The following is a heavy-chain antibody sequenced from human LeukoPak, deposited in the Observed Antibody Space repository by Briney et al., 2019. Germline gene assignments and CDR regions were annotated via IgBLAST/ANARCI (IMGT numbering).Heavy chain of an antibody. CDR3: ARSLTGNFDY. CDR2: IYYSGST. Sequence: SETLSLTCTVSSGSISFYYWSWIRQPPGQGLERIGYIYYSGSTDYNPSLKSRVTISVDTSKNQFSLKLSSVTAADTAVYYCARSLTGNFDYWGQGTLVTVSS. V-gene: IGHV4-59*01. CDR1: SGSISFYY. J-gene: IGHJ4*02. D-gene: IGHD3-9*01.